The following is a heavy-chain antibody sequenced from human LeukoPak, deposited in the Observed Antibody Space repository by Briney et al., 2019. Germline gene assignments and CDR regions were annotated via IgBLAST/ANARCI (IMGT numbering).Heavy chain of an antibody. D-gene: IGHD1-26*01. J-gene: IGHJ3*02. CDR1: GFTFSNYG. CDR3: ARDVRGEVGGDAFDI. V-gene: IGHV3-23*01. Sequence: PGGSLRLSCAASGFTFSNYGMSWVRQAPGKGLECVSSINTDGAHTYYEDSVKGRFSISRDNSKNTLYLQMNSLRAEDTAVYYCARDVRGEVGGDAFDIWGQGTMVTVSS. CDR2: INTDGAHT.